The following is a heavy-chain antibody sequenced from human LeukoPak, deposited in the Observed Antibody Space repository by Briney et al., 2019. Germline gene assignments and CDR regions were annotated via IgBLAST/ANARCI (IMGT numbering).Heavy chain of an antibody. J-gene: IGHJ4*02. Sequence: GGSLRLSCAASGSTFSSYAMSWVRQAPGKGLKWVSVIGSSGGGRYYADSVKGRFTISRDNSKNTLYLQMNSLTADDTAVYYCAKNRHDVHTTMTDWGQGTLVTVSP. CDR2: IGSSGGGR. D-gene: IGHD5-18*01. CDR3: AKNRHDVHTTMTD. V-gene: IGHV3-23*01. CDR1: GSTFSSYA.